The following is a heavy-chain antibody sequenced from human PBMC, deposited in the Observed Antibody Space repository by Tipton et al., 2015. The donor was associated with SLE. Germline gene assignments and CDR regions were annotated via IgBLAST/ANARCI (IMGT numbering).Heavy chain of an antibody. CDR2: VYDSGTT. V-gene: IGHV4-39*07. Sequence: GLVKPSETLSLTCFVSGGYITSDIYYWGWIRQPPGKGLEWIGSVYDSGTTYYNPSLESRVTMSVDTSKTQFSLKLTSLTAADTAVYYCARDEYRYDATGYHLLGHFDFWGQGTLVTVSS. CDR3: ARDEYRYDATGYHLLGHFDF. J-gene: IGHJ4*02. D-gene: IGHD3-22*01. CDR1: GGYITSDIYY.